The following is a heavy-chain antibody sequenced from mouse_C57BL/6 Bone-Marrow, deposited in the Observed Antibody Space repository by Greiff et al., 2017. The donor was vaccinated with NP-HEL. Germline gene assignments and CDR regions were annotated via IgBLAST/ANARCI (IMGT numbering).Heavy chain of an antibody. Sequence: EVKLVESVAELVRPGASVKLSCTASGFNIKNTYMHWVKQRPEQGLEWIGRIDPANGNTKYAPKFQGKATITADTSSNTAYLQLSSLTSEDTAIYYCARGRLRRGYFDVWGTGTTVTVSS. CDR3: ARGRLRRGYFDV. J-gene: IGHJ1*03. CDR2: IDPANGNT. CDR1: GFNIKNTY. V-gene: IGHV14-3*01. D-gene: IGHD2-4*01.